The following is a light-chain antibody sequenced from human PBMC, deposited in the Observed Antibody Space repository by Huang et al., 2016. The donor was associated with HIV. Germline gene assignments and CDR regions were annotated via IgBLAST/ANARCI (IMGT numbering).Light chain of an antibody. Sequence: EIVLTQSPATLSVSPGESATLPCRASQSINSNLAWYQQKYGQAPRLRISGASTRASGIPARFSGSGSRTEFTLTISSLQSEDFAVYYCQQYYHWPQTFGQGTKVEIK. V-gene: IGKV3-15*01. J-gene: IGKJ1*01. CDR1: QSINSN. CDR3: QQYYHWPQT. CDR2: GAS.